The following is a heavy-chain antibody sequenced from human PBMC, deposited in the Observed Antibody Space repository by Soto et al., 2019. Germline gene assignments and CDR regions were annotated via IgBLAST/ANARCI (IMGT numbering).Heavy chain of an antibody. CDR3: ARLFSTVIGYYYGMDV. CDR1: GGSISSSSYY. Sequence: QLQLQESGPGLVKPSETLSLTCTVSGGSISSSSYYWGWIRQPPGKGLEWIGSIYYSGSTYYNPSLKSRVTISVDTSKNQFSLKLSSVTAADTAVYYCARLFSTVIGYYYGMDVWGQGTTVTVSS. D-gene: IGHD3-16*02. V-gene: IGHV4-39*01. CDR2: IYYSGST. J-gene: IGHJ6*02.